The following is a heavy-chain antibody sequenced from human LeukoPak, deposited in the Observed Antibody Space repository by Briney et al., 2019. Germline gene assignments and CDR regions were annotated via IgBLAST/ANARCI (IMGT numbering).Heavy chain of an antibody. CDR3: AKLVSAMVIRDPFGI. J-gene: IGHJ3*02. CDR1: GFTFSTYG. Sequence: GGSLRLSCAASGFTFSTYGMHWVRQAPGKGLEWVALISYDGSNKDYADSVKGRFTISRDNSKNTLYLQMNSLRAEDTAVYYCAKLVSAMVIRDPFGIWGQGTMVTVSS. V-gene: IGHV3-30*18. CDR2: ISYDGSNK. D-gene: IGHD5-18*01.